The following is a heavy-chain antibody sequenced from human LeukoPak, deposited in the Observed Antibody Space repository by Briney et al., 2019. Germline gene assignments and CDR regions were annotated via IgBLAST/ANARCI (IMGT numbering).Heavy chain of an antibody. CDR2: INQDGSAT. CDR3: AELGITMIGGV. V-gene: IGHV3-7*01. CDR1: GFKFTNYW. Sequence: GGSLRLSCAASGFKFTNYWMIWVRQAPGKGLEWVANINQDGSATNYVDSVKGRFTISRDNAKNSLYLQMNSLRAEDTAVYYCAELGITMIGGVWGKGITVTISS. D-gene: IGHD3-10*02. J-gene: IGHJ6*04.